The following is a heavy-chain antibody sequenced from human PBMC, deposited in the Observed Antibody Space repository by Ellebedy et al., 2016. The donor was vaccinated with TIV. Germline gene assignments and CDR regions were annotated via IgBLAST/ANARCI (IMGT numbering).Heavy chain of an antibody. CDR3: ATDEGNY. V-gene: IGHV3-7*03. CDR2: IKPGGNEQ. D-gene: IGHD3-10*01. Sequence: PGGSLRLSCAASGFTFSDYWMNWVRQAPGKGLEWVANIKPGGNEQFYVGSLVGRFTISTDNANNSLYLQMDSLRAEDTAVYYCATDEGNYWGQGTLVTVSS. J-gene: IGHJ4*02. CDR1: GFTFSDYW.